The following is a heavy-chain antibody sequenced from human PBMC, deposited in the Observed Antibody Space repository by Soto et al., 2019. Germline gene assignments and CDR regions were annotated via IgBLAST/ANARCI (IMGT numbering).Heavy chain of an antibody. V-gene: IGHV4-31*03. CDR2: IYFSGSA. D-gene: IGHD3-16*01. CDR3: AKSSVRGSKHS. J-gene: IGHJ4*02. Sequence: QVQLQESGPGLVKPSQTLSLTCTVSGDSLSRGGYYWSWIRQHPGKGLEWIGYIYFSGSAYYNPSLKSRGTMSIDTSKNQFSLRLTSLTAADTAVYYCAKSSVRGSKHSWGQGTLAIVSS. CDR1: GDSLSRGGYY.